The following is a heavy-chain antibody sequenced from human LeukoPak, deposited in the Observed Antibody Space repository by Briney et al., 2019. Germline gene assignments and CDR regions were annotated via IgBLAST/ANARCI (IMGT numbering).Heavy chain of an antibody. CDR1: GGSISTYS. V-gene: IGHV4-59*01. J-gene: IGHJ5*02. Sequence: SETLSLTCTVSGGSISTYSWNWIWQSPGKGLEWIGYVKNNGGNYSGPSLRSRVTVSLDTSKNQFSLRMTSVTAADTAVYYCARDAGGTWFDPWGQGTQVTVSS. CDR3: ARDAGGTWFDP. CDR2: VKNNGGN.